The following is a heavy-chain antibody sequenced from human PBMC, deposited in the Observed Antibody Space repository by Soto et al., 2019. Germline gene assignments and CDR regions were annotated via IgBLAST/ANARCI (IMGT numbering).Heavy chain of an antibody. Sequence: QVQLVQSGAEVMKPGASVKVSCKASGYTFTSYAISWVRQAPGQGLEWMGWISAYNGNTNYAQKLQGRVTVITGTYXSTAYMELRSLRSDDTAVYYCASGWFGEFVYYFDYWGQGTLVTVSS. CDR3: ASGWFGEFVYYFDY. D-gene: IGHD3-10*01. V-gene: IGHV1-18*01. CDR1: GYTFTSYA. CDR2: ISAYNGNT. J-gene: IGHJ4*02.